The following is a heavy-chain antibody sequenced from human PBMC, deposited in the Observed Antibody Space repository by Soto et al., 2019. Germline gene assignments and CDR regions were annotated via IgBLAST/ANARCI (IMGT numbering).Heavy chain of an antibody. CDR3: ARVVHYYGSGSYYGPYFDY. J-gene: IGHJ4*02. Sequence: PGGSLRLSCAASGFTFSDYYMSWIRQAPGKGLEWVSYISSSSSYTNNADSVKGRFTISRDNAKNSLYLQMNSLRAEDTAVYYCARVVHYYGSGSYYGPYFDYWGQGTLVTVSS. CDR2: ISSSSSYT. CDR1: GFTFSDYY. D-gene: IGHD3-10*01. V-gene: IGHV3-11*05.